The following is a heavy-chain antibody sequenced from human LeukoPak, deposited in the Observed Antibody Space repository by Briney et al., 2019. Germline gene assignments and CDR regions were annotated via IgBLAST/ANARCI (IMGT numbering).Heavy chain of an antibody. CDR2: INHSGST. CDR3: ARRRGYSSSWSDY. D-gene: IGHD6-13*01. CDR1: GGSFSGYY. V-gene: IGHV4-34*01. Sequence: PSETLPLTCAVYGGSFSGYYWSWIRQPPGKGLEWIGEINHSGSTNYNPSLKSRVTISVDTSKNQFSLKLSSVTAADTAVYYCARRRGYSSSWSDYWGQGTLVTVSS. J-gene: IGHJ4*02.